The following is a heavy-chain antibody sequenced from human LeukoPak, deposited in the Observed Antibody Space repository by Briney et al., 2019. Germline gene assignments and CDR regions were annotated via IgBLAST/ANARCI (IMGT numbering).Heavy chain of an antibody. J-gene: IGHJ3*02. Sequence: GGSLRLSCAASGFTFSTYDMQWVRQAPGKGLEWVSGINRSGRTYYTDSVKGRFTISRDNSKNTLYLQMNSMRAEDTAVYYCAKGGYFAFETWGQGTMVAVSS. D-gene: IGHD2-2*03. CDR2: INRSGRT. CDR3: AKGGYFAFET. CDR1: GFTFSTYD. V-gene: IGHV3-23*01.